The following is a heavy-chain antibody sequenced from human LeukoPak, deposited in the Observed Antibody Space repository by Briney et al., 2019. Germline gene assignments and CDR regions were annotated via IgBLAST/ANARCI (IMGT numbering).Heavy chain of an antibody. J-gene: IGHJ4*02. Sequence: PGGSLRLSCAASGFTFSNAWMSWVRQAPGKGLEWVASINGDGGEIHYVDSVKGRFTISRDNAKTSLYLQMNSLRAEDTAVYYCARDLSGIAGYTYGRGIDYWGQGTLVTVSS. CDR3: ARDLSGIAGYTYGRGIDY. CDR2: INGDGGEI. V-gene: IGHV3-7*01. CDR1: GFTFSNAW. D-gene: IGHD5-18*01.